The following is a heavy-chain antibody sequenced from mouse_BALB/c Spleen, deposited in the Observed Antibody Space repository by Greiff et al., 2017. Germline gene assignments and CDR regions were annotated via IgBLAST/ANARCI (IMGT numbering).Heavy chain of an antibody. CDR2: ISYDGSN. CDR3: AREGAIYYYAMDY. V-gene: IGHV3-6*02. CDR1: GYSITSGYY. J-gene: IGHJ4*01. Sequence: VQLQESGPGLVKPSQSLSLTCSVTGYSITSGYYWNWIRQFPGNKLEWMGYISYDGSNNYNPSLKNRISITRDTSKNQFFLKLNSVTTEDTATYYCAREGAIYYYAMDYWGQGTSVTVSS.